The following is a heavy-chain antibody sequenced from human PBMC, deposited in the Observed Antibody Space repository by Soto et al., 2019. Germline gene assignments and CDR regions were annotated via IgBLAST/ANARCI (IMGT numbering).Heavy chain of an antibody. CDR3: AREDILSGYYGGWFDP. Sequence: ASVKVSCKASGYTFTGYYMHWVRQAPGQGLEWMGWINPNSGGTNYAQKFQGWVTMTRDTSISTAYMELSRLRSDDTAVYYCAREDILSGYYGGWFDPWGQGTLVTVSS. D-gene: IGHD3-9*01. J-gene: IGHJ5*02. CDR1: GYTFTGYY. CDR2: INPNSGGT. V-gene: IGHV1-2*04.